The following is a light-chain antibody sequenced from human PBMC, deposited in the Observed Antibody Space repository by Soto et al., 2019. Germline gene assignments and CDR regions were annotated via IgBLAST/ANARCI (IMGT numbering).Light chain of an antibody. CDR3: QQYATSPWT. CDR1: QSVSTSY. CDR2: GAS. Sequence: EIVLTQSPVTLSLSPGEGATLSCRASQSVSTSYLAWYQQKPGQAPRLLIYGASRRATGIPDRFSGSGSGTDFTLSISRLDPEDSAVYYCQQYATSPWTFGQGTKVDIK. J-gene: IGKJ1*01. V-gene: IGKV3-20*01.